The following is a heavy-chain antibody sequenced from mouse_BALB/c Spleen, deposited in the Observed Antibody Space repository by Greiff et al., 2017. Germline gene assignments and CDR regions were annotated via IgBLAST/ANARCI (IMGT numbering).Heavy chain of an antibody. CDR3: VIVDTATDYYAMDY. CDR2: IDPANGNT. J-gene: IGHJ4*01. Sequence: EVQLQQSGAELVKPGASVKLSCTASGFNIKDTYMHWVKQRPEQGLEWIGRIDPANGNTKYDPKFQGKATITADTSSNTAYLQLSSLTSEDTAVYYCVIVDTATDYYAMDYWGQGTSVTVSS. V-gene: IGHV14-3*02. CDR1: GFNIKDTY. D-gene: IGHD1-2*01.